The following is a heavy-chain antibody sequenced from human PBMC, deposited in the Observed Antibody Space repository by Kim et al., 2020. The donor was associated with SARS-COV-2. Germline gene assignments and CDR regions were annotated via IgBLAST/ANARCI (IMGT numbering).Heavy chain of an antibody. D-gene: IGHD3-10*01. CDR3: ARRGDYYGSGSYQTYYSYYYGMDV. CDR1: GYTFTSYG. CDR2: ISAYNGNT. J-gene: IGHJ6*02. Sequence: ASVKVSCKASGYTFTSYGISWVRQAPGQGLEWMGWISAYNGNTNYAQKLQGRVTMTTDTSTSTAYMELRSLRSDDTAVYYCARRGDYYGSGSYQTYYSYYYGMDVWGQGTTVTVSS. V-gene: IGHV1-18*01.